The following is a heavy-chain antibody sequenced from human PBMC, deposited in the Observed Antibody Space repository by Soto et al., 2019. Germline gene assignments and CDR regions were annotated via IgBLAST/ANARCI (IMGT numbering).Heavy chain of an antibody. Sequence: QVQLVESGGGVVQPGRSLRLSCAASGFTFSSYGMHWVRQAPGKGLEWVAGIWYDGSNKYYADSVKGRFTISRDNSKNPLYLQMNGLRAEDTAVYYGARDHSNHYYYYGRDVWVQGTTVTVSS. CDR3: ARDHSNHYYYYGRDV. CDR2: IWYDGSNK. J-gene: IGHJ6*02. V-gene: IGHV3-33*01. D-gene: IGHD2-21*01. CDR1: GFTFSSYG.